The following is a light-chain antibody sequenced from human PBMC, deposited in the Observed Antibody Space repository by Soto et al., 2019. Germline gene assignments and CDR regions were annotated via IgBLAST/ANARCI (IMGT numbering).Light chain of an antibody. CDR3: QQYGSSPSIT. CDR2: GAS. V-gene: IGKV3-20*01. J-gene: IGKJ5*01. CDR1: QSVSSTY. Sequence: ETVLTQSPGTLSLSPGERATLSCRASQSVSSTYLAWYQQKPSQAPRLLIYGASSRATGIPDRFSGSGSGTDFTLTISRLEPEDFAVYYCQQYGSSPSITFGQGTRLEIK.